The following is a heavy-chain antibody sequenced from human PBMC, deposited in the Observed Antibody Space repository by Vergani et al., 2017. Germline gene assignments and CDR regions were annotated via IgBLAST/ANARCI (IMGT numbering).Heavy chain of an antibody. V-gene: IGHV3-23*04. Sequence: EMQLVESGGGVVQPGGSLRLSCAASGIIFSSQWMSWVRQAPGKGLEWVSTLSASDRRTHYADSVKGRFTISRDNSKNTLFLHMNSLRPEDTAVYYCAKVGRSEVAGTFGAFDIWGQGTMVTVSS. CDR2: LSASDRRT. D-gene: IGHD6-19*01. CDR3: AKVGRSEVAGTFGAFDI. CDR1: GIIFSSQW. J-gene: IGHJ3*02.